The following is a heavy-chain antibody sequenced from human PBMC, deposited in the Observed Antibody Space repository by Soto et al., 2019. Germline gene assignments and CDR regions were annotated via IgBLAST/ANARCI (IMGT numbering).Heavy chain of an antibody. Sequence: QVQLVQSGAEVKKPGSSVKVSCKASGGAFSDYAFSWVRQAPGQGLEWLGGIMPIFRAPDYAQKFQGRVTITADEFTRTAYMEMHSLRSEDTAVYYCASWLKGPDIGHYYYGIDVWGQGTTVTVS. CDR3: ASWLKGPDIGHYYYGIDV. CDR1: GGAFSDYA. D-gene: IGHD2-15*01. V-gene: IGHV1-69*12. J-gene: IGHJ6*02. CDR2: IMPIFRAP.